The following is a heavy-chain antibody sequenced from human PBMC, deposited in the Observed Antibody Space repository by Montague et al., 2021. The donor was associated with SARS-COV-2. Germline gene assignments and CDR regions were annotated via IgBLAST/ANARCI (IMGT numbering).Heavy chain of an antibody. CDR3: ARGRVTRAGFDY. Sequence: SETLSLTCSVSGYFIGTGYYWGWIRQSPGKGLEWIGSNYLHGNAYYNPSLNSRVTISLDTSNNQFSLRPTSVTTSDTAVYYRARGRVTRAGFDYWGQGIRVIVSS. V-gene: IGHV4-38-2*02. J-gene: IGHJ4*02. CDR1: GYFIGTGYY. D-gene: IGHD2-21*02. CDR2: NYLHGNA.